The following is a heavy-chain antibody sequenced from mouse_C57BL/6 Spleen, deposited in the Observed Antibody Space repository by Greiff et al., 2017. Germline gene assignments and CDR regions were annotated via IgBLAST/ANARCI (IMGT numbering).Heavy chain of an antibody. J-gene: IGHJ2*01. V-gene: IGHV1-50*01. CDR2: IDPSGSYT. D-gene: IGHD2-1*01. CDR1: GYTFTSYW. CDR3: ARPIYDGNYDY. Sequence: QVQLQQPGAELVKPGASVKLSCKASGYTFTSYWMQWVKPRPGQGLEWIGEIDPSGSYTHYNQKFKGQATLTVDTSSSTAYMQLSSLTSEDSAVYYCARPIYDGNYDYWGQGTTLTVSS.